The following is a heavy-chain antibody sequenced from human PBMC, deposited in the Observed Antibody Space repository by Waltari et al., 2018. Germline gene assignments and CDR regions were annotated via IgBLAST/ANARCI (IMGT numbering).Heavy chain of an antibody. Sequence: QLQLQESGPGLVKPSETLSLTCTVSGGSISSSNYYWGWIRQPPGKGLEWIGSIYYGGSTYYNPSLKRRVPISVDTSKNQFSLKLSSVTAADTAFYYCARSLGDPDYFDYWGQGTLVTVSS. J-gene: IGHJ4*02. V-gene: IGHV4-39*01. CDR3: ARSLGDPDYFDY. CDR2: IYYGGST. D-gene: IGHD2-21*02. CDR1: GGSISSSNYY.